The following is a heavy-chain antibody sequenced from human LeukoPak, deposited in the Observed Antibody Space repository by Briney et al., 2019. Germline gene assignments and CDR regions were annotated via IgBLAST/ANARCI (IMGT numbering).Heavy chain of an antibody. CDR2: MNPNSGNT. Sequence: ASVKVSCKASGYTFTSYDINWVRQATGQGLEWMGWMNPNSGNTGYAQKFQGRVTMTRNTSISTAYMELSSLRSEDTAVYYCARREYDFWSGYINWFDPWGQGTLVTVSS. D-gene: IGHD3-3*01. J-gene: IGHJ5*02. V-gene: IGHV1-8*01. CDR3: ARREYDFWSGYINWFDP. CDR1: GYTFTSYD.